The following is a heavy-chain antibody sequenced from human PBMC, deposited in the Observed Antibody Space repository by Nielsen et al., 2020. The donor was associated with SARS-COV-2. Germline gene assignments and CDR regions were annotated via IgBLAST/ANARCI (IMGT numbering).Heavy chain of an antibody. Sequence: GGSLRLSCAASGFTFSSYGMHWVRQAPGKGLEWVAVISYDGSNKYYADSVKGRFTISRDNAKNSLYLQMNSLRDEDTAVYYCARDYYDSSGYYSDFDYWGQGTLVTVSS. V-gene: IGHV3-30*03. CDR3: ARDYYDSSGYYSDFDY. CDR2: ISYDGSNK. D-gene: IGHD3-22*01. CDR1: GFTFSSYG. J-gene: IGHJ4*02.